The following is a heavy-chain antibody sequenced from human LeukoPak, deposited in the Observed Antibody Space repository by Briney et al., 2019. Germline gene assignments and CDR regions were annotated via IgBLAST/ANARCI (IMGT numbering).Heavy chain of an antibody. J-gene: IGHJ4*02. V-gene: IGHV3-33*01. CDR1: GFTFSSYG. CDR3: ARDAYYYGSGSYVDY. CDR2: IYYDGNNK. D-gene: IGHD3-10*01. Sequence: GGSLRLSCAASGFTFSSYGMHWVRQAPGEGLEWVAVIYYDGNNKFYADSVKGRFTISRDNSKNTLYLQMNSLRAEDTAVYYCARDAYYYGSGSYVDYWGQGTLVTVSS.